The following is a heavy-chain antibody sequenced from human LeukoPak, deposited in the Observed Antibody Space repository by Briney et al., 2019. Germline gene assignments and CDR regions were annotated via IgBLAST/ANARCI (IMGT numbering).Heavy chain of an antibody. Sequence: GGSLGLSCTASGFTFSTYDMSWVRQAPGKGLEWVSTVRVNGRSTYYADSVKGRFTISRDNSKNTLYLQMNSLRAEDTALYYCAKPGEASNYYFDYWGQGALVTVSS. J-gene: IGHJ4*02. CDR1: GFTFSTYD. CDR3: AKPGEASNYYFDY. CDR2: VRVNGRST. D-gene: IGHD2-21*01. V-gene: IGHV3-23*01.